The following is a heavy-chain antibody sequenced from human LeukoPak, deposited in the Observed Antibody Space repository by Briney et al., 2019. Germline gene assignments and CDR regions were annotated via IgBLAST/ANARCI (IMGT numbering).Heavy chain of an antibody. CDR1: GGSISSGGYY. CDR2: IYYSGST. CDR3: ARAGITMVRGVDWFDP. J-gene: IGHJ5*02. V-gene: IGHV4-31*03. Sequence: SETLSLTCTVSGGSISSGGYYWSWIRQHPGKGLEWIGYIYYSGSTYYNPSLKSRVTISVDTSKNQFSLKLSSVTAADTAVYYCARAGITMVRGVDWFDPWGQGTLVTVSS. D-gene: IGHD3-10*01.